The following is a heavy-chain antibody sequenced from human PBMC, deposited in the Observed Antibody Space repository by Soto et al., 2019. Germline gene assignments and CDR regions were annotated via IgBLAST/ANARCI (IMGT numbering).Heavy chain of an antibody. J-gene: IGHJ6*02. CDR3: ARGREDGVVAALARYYYGMDV. V-gene: IGHV3-48*02. CDR1: GFTFSSYS. CDR2: ISSSSSTI. D-gene: IGHD2-15*01. Sequence: GGSLRLSCAASGFTFSSYSMNWVRQAPGKGLEWVSYISSSSSTIYYADSVKGRFTISRDNAKNSLYLQMNSLRDEDTAVYYCARGREDGVVAALARYYYGMDVWGQGTTVTVSS.